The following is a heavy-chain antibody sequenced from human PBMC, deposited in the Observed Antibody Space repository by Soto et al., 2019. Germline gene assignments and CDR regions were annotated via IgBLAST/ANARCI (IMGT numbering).Heavy chain of an antibody. CDR3: ARGLSIAARRVYYYYGMDV. CDR2: SNHSGST. D-gene: IGHD6-6*01. J-gene: IGHJ6*02. V-gene: IGHV4-34*01. CDR1: GGSFSGYY. Sequence: PSETLSLTCAVYGGSFSGYYWSWIRQPPGKGLEWIGESNHSGSTNYNPSLKSRVTISVDTSKNQFSLKLSSVTAADTAVYYCARGLSIAARRVYYYYGMDVWGQGTTVTVSS.